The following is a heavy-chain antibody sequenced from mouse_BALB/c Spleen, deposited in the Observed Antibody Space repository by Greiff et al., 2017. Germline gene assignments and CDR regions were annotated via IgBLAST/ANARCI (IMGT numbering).Heavy chain of an antibody. CDR3: ARDDYYGSGAY. CDR1: GYSITSGYY. D-gene: IGHD1-1*01. J-gene: IGHJ3*01. V-gene: IGHV3-6*02. CDR2: ISYDGSN. Sequence: DVKLQESGPGLVKPSQSLSLTCSVTGYSITSGYYWNWIRQFPGNKLEWMGYISYDGSNNYNPSLKNRISITRDTSKNQFFLKLNSVTTEDTATYYCARDDYYGSGAYWGQGTLVTVSA.